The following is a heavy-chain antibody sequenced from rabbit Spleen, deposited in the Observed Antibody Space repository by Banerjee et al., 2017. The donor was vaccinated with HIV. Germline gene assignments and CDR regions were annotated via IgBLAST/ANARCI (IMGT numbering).Heavy chain of an antibody. CDR3: ARDISYFTL. CDR2: IDPVFGIT. J-gene: IGHJ4*01. CDR1: GFTLSSYY. V-gene: IGHV1S7*01. Sequence: QLEESAGGLVQPGGSLKLSCKASGFTLSSYYMNWVRQAPGKGLEWIGYIDPVFGITYYANWVNGRFSISRENAQNTVFLQMTSLTAADTATYFCARDISYFTLWGPGTLVTVS.